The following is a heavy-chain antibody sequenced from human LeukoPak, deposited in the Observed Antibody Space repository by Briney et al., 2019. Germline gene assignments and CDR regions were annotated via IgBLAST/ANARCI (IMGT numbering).Heavy chain of an antibody. CDR3: ARGGLYSGYDLNY. CDR1: GGSISSGDYY. Sequence: PSETLSLTCTVSGGSISSGDYYWSWIRQPPGKGLEWIGYIYYSGSTYYNPSLKSRVTISVDTSKNQFSLKLSSVTAADTAVYYCARGGLYSGYDLNYWGQGTLVTVSS. J-gene: IGHJ4*02. CDR2: IYYSGST. D-gene: IGHD5-12*01. V-gene: IGHV4-30-4*01.